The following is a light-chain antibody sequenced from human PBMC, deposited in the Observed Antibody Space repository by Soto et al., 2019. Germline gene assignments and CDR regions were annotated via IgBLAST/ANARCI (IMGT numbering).Light chain of an antibody. CDR1: QTVSSH. CDR2: DAS. CDR3: QQRSNWPPVIT. Sequence: EIVLTQSPATLSLSPGEGATLSCRASQTVSSHLAWYQQKPGQAPRLLIYDASKRATGIPARFSDRGSGTDFTLTISSLEPEDFAVYYCQQRSNWPPVITFGQGTRLEIK. J-gene: IGKJ5*01. V-gene: IGKV3-11*01.